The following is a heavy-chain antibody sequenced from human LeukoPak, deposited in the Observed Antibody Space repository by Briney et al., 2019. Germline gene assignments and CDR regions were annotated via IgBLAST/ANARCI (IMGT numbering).Heavy chain of an antibody. D-gene: IGHD3-22*01. J-gene: IGHJ4*02. V-gene: IGHV3-23*01. CDR2: ISGSGGST. CDR1: GFTFSSYA. CDR3: AKDARIVMKVVVRGARPHYFDY. Sequence: GGSLRLSCAASGFTFSSYAMSWVRQAPGKGLEWVSSISGSGGSTYYADSMKGRFTISRDNSKNTLYLQMNSLRAEDTAVYYCAKDARIVMKVVVRGARPHYFDYWGQGTLVTVSS.